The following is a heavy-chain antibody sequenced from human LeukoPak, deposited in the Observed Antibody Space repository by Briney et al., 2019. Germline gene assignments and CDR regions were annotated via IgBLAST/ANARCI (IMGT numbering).Heavy chain of an antibody. V-gene: IGHV1-69*13. CDR3: ARVLPDYYDSSGYYF. CDR2: IIPIFDTA. CDR1: RGTFSSYT. J-gene: IGHJ4*02. Sequence: ASVKLSCKASRGTFSSYTISWVRQAPGQGLEWMGGIIPIFDTANYAQKFQGRVTITADESKSTAYMELSSLRSEDTAVYYCARVLPDYYDSSGYYFWGQGTLVTVSS. D-gene: IGHD3-22*01.